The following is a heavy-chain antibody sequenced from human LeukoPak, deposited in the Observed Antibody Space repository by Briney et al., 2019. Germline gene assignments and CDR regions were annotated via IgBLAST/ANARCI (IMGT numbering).Heavy chain of an antibody. CDR3: ARDGPGYSSYEH. CDR1: GGTFSSYA. D-gene: IGHD6-19*01. CDR2: IIPIFGTA. J-gene: IGHJ1*01. V-gene: IGHV1-69*06. Sequence: SVKVSCKASGGTFSSYAISWVRQAPGQGLEWMGGIIPIFGTANYAQKFQGRVTITADKSTSTAYKELSSLRSEDTAVYYCARDGPGYSSYEHWGQGTLVTVSS.